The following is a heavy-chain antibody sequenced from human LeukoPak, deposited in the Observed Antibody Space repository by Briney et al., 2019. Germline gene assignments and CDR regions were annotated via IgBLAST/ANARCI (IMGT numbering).Heavy chain of an antibody. V-gene: IGHV4-4*07. Sequence: SETLSLTCTVSGDSLRSYYWIWIRQPAGKGLEWIGRIQTSGNADYNPSLKSRVTMSVDTSKNQFSLRLRSVTAADTAVYYCARDPGDYNHDWYFDLWGRGTLVTVPS. CDR1: GDSLRSYY. CDR2: IQTSGNA. J-gene: IGHJ2*01. D-gene: IGHD4-17*01. CDR3: ARDPGDYNHDWYFDL.